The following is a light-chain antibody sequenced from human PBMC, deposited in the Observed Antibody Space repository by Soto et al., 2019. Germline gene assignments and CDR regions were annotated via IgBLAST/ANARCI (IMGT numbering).Light chain of an antibody. CDR3: QQRSNWPLFT. CDR1: QSVSNY. J-gene: IGKJ3*01. V-gene: IGKV3-11*01. CDR2: DAS. Sequence: EIVLTQSPATLSLSPGERATLSCRASQSVSNYLAWYQQQPGQAPRLLIYDASNRATGIPARFSGRGSGTDFPLTISSLEPEDFAVYYCQQRSNWPLFTFGPGTRVDIK.